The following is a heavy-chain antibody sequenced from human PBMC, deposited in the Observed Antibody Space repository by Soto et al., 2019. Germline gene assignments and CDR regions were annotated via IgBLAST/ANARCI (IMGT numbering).Heavy chain of an antibody. V-gene: IGHV4-59*08. Sequence: QVQLQESGPGLVKPSETLSLTCTVSVGSISSYYWSWIRQPPGKGLEWIGYIYYSGDTNYNPSLKSRVTLLPDTSKNEFSLELTSVTAADTAVYYCARHGDSHWSFQYWGQGALVTVSS. CDR1: VGSISSYY. D-gene: IGHD4-17*01. CDR2: IYYSGDT. CDR3: ARHGDSHWSFQY. J-gene: IGHJ4*02.